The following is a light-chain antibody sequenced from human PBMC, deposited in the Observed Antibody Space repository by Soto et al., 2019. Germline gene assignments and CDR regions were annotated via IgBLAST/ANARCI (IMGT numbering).Light chain of an antibody. CDR1: SSDVGGYNY. CDR3: KSYEGSNIYV. CDR2: EVN. Sequence: QSVLTQPPSASGSPGQSVTISCTGTSSDVGGYNYVSWYQQHPGKAPKLVIYEVNKRPSGVPDRFSGSKSGNTASLTVSGLQAEDEADYYCKSYEGSNIYVFGTGTKVTVL. V-gene: IGLV2-8*01. J-gene: IGLJ1*01.